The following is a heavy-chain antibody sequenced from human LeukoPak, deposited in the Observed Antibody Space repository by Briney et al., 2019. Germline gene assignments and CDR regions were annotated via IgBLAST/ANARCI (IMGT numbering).Heavy chain of an antibody. J-gene: IGHJ4*02. Sequence: GASVKVSCKASGYTFTSYAMHWVRQAPGQRLEWMGWINAGNGNTNYAQKLQGRVTMTTDTSTSTAYMELRSLRSDDTAVYYCARVAIGGGPYCGGDCFVWGQGTLVTVSS. CDR2: INAGNGNT. CDR3: ARVAIGGGPYCGGDCFV. D-gene: IGHD2-21*02. V-gene: IGHV1-3*01. CDR1: GYTFTSYA.